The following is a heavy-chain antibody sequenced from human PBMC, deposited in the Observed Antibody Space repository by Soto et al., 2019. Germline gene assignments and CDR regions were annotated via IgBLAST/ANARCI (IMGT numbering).Heavy chain of an antibody. CDR2: IYYDGRT. Sequence: SETLSLTCTVSGGSISSSRNYWAWIRRPPGKGMEYIGSIYYDGRTYYNPSLKSRLTIAVVTSKNQLSLELISVTAADTAVYYCARSTIAPHLFIYPFDSWGQGTLVTVSS. V-gene: IGHV4-39*01. CDR3: ARSTIAPHLFIYPFDS. J-gene: IGHJ4*01. D-gene: IGHD1-26*01. CDR1: GGSISSSRNY.